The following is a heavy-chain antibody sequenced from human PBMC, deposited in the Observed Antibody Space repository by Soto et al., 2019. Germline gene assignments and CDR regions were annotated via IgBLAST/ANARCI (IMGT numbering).Heavy chain of an antibody. J-gene: IGHJ3*02. Sequence: GGSLRLSCAASGFTFSSYAMHWVRQAPGKGLEYVSAISSNGGSTYYANSVKGRFTISRDNSKNTLYLQMGSLRAEDMAVYYCARWEQDLDAFDIWGQGTMVTVSS. D-gene: IGHD1-1*01. CDR3: ARWEQDLDAFDI. CDR1: GFTFSSYA. CDR2: ISSNGGST. V-gene: IGHV3-64*01.